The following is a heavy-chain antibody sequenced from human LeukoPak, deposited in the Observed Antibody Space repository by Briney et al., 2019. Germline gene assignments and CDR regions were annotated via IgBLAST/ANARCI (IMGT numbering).Heavy chain of an antibody. V-gene: IGHV1-2*02. CDR1: EYTFNDYY. CDR3: TRTNPQLGRRDFFDL. CDR2: MNPNSGRA. D-gene: IGHD6-6*01. Sequence: ASVKVSCRASEYTFNDYYIHWVRQAPGQGLEWMGWMNPNSGRADSAQKFQGRVTMTSDTSISTAYMDLTSLTFDDTAVYYCTRTNPQLGRRDFFDLWGQGTLVIVSS. J-gene: IGHJ4*02.